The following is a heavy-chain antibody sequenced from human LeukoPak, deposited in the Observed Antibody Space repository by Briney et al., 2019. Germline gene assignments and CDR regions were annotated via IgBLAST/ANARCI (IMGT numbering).Heavy chain of an antibody. J-gene: IGHJ6*02. V-gene: IGHV4-4*07. CDR3: AGEPGYQLEATYYYYGMDV. D-gene: IGHD2-2*01. Sequence: SETLSLTCTVSGGSISSYYWSWIRQPAGKGLEWIGRIYTSGSTNYNPSLKSRVTMSVDTSKNQFSLKLSSVTAADTAVYYCAGEPGYQLEATYYYYGMDVWGQGTTVTVSS. CDR2: IYTSGST. CDR1: GGSISSYY.